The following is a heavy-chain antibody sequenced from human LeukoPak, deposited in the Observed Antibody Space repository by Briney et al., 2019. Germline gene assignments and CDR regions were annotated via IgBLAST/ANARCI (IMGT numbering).Heavy chain of an antibody. Sequence: GGSLRLSCGVSGFTFSTYAMSWVRQAPGKGLEWVSVISGTGDITYYADSVKGRFTISRDNSQKTVSLQMNSLRAEDTAVYYCARVGGSWGQGTLVTVSS. J-gene: IGHJ5*02. CDR2: ISGTGDIT. CDR3: ARVGGS. CDR1: GFTFSTYA. V-gene: IGHV3-23*01. D-gene: IGHD3-16*01.